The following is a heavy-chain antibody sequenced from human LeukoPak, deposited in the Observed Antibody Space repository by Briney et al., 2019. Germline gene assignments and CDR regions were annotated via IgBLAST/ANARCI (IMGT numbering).Heavy chain of an antibody. CDR1: GYSFTNYW. Sequence: GESLKISCQASGYSFTNYWIGWVRQMPGKGLEWMGIIYPGDSDTKISPSFEGQVTISADKSISTAYLHLSGLKASDTAMYYCARPLDFGGNSNWYFDLWGRGTLLTVSS. CDR2: IYPGDSDT. V-gene: IGHV5-51*01. CDR3: ARPLDFGGNSNWYFDL. D-gene: IGHD4-23*01. J-gene: IGHJ2*01.